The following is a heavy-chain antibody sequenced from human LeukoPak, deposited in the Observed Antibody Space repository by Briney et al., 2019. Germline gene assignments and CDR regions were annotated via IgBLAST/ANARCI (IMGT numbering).Heavy chain of an antibody. Sequence: SETLSLTCAVYGGSFSGYYWIWIRQPPGKGLEWIGEINHSGSTNYNPSLKSRVTISVDTSKNQFSLKLSSVTDADTAVYYCARQVLLWLGELQPKTHWGQGTLVTVSS. CDR2: INHSGST. CDR1: GGSFSGYY. CDR3: ARQVLLWLGELQPKTH. V-gene: IGHV4-34*01. D-gene: IGHD3-10*01. J-gene: IGHJ4*02.